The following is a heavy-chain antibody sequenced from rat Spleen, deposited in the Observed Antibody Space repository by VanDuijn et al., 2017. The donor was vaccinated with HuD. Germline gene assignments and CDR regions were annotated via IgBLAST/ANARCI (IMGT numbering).Heavy chain of an antibody. CDR2: ISPSVGCT. CDR3: ATRVGLY. Sequence: EVQLVESGGGLVQPGRSLQLSCAASGFTFNNYDMAWVRQTPPKGLEWVASISPSVGCTYHRDSVKGRFTISRDNAKSSLYLQMDSLRSEDTATYYCATRVGLYWGQGVMVTVSS. CDR1: GFTFNNYD. J-gene: IGHJ2*01. D-gene: IGHD1-1*01. V-gene: IGHV5-25*01.